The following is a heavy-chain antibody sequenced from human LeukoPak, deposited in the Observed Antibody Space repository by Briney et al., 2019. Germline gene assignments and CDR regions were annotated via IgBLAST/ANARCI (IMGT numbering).Heavy chain of an antibody. CDR3: ATYSYDSSGHDY. CDR2: FDPEDGET. J-gene: IGHJ4*02. V-gene: IGHV1-24*01. D-gene: IGHD3-22*01. CDR1: GGTFSSYA. Sequence: ASVKVSCKASGGTFSSYAISWVRQAPGQGLEWMGGFDPEDGETIYAQKFQGRVTMTEDTSTDTAYMELSSLRSEDTAVYYCATYSYDSSGHDYWGQGTLVTVSS.